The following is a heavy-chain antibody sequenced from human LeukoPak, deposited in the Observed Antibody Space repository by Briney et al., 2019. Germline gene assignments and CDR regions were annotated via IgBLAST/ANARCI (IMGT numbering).Heavy chain of an antibody. D-gene: IGHD2-2*01. CDR2: ISAHSGST. CDR3: ARVIRDYCSSTRCYRAFDI. J-gene: IGHJ3*02. V-gene: IGHV1-18*01. Sequence: SVKVSCKASGYTFTSYGISWVRQAPGQGLEWMGWISAHSGSTNYAQKLQGRVTMTTDTSTSTAYMELRGLRSDDTAVYYCARVIRDYCSSTRCYRAFDIWGQGTMVTVSS. CDR1: GYTFTSYG.